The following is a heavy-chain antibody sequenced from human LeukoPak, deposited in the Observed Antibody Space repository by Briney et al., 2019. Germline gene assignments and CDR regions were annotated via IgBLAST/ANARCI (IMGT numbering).Heavy chain of an antibody. Sequence: KASETLSLTCAVYGGSFSGYYWSWIRQPPGKGLEWIGEINHSGSTNYNPSLKSRVTISVDTSKNQFSLKLSSVTAADTAVYYCARGRRITMVRGVILYWGQGTLVTVSS. V-gene: IGHV4-34*01. CDR2: INHSGST. CDR1: GGSFSGYY. J-gene: IGHJ4*02. D-gene: IGHD3-10*01. CDR3: ARGRRITMVRGVILY.